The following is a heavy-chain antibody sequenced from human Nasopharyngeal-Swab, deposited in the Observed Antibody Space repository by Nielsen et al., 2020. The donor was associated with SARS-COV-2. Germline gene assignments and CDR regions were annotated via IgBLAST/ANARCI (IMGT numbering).Heavy chain of an antibody. V-gene: IGHV3-23*01. Sequence: GESLKISCVASGFAFYSYAMSWVRQAPGKGLEWVSTISSGDITYYADSVKGRFTISRDNSKDTVYLQMNSLRAEDTAVYYCTKRYSGTGGWFDPWGQGTLVTVSS. J-gene: IGHJ5*02. CDR2: ISSGDIT. CDR1: GFAFYSYA. CDR3: TKRYSGTGGWFDP. D-gene: IGHD5-12*01.